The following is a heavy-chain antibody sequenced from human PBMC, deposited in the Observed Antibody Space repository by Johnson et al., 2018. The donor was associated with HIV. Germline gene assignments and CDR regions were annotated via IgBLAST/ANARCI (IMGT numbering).Heavy chain of an antibody. V-gene: IGHV3-30*02. CDR1: GFTFSSYG. CDR3: ASYCSGGSCYRRSPSDAFDI. Sequence: QMQLVESGGGVVQPGGSLRLSCAASGFTFSSYGMHWVRQAPGKGLAWVAFIRYDGSNKYYADSVKGRFTISRDNSKNTLYLQMNSLRAEDTAVYYCASYCSGGSCYRRSPSDAFDIWGQGTMVTVSS. J-gene: IGHJ3*02. CDR2: IRYDGSNK. D-gene: IGHD2-15*01.